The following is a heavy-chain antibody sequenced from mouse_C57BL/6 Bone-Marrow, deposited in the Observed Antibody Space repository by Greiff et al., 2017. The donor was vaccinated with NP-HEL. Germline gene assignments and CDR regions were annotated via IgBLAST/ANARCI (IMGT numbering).Heavy chain of an antibody. CDR2: IRNKANGYTT. Sequence: EVKLMESGGGLVQPGGSLSLSCAASGFTFTDYYMSWVRQPPGKALEWLGFIRNKANGYTTEYSASVKGRFTISRDNSQSILYLQMNALIAEDSATYYCARYTVYDGYFDYWGQGTTLTVSS. CDR1: GFTFTDYY. V-gene: IGHV7-3*01. CDR3: ARYTVYDGYFDY. J-gene: IGHJ2*01. D-gene: IGHD2-3*01.